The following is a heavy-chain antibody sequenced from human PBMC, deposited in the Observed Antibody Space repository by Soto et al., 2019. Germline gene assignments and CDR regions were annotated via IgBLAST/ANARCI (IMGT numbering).Heavy chain of an antibody. D-gene: IGHD3-22*01. CDR2: IKSKTDGGTT. V-gene: IGHV3-15*07. J-gene: IGHJ4*02. Sequence: GGSLRLSCAASGFTSSNAWMNWVRQAPGKGLEWVGRIKSKTDGGTTDYAAPVKGRFTISRDDSKNTLYLQMNSLKTEDTAVYYCTSLVVITTTDYWGQGTLVTVSS. CDR3: TSLVVITTTDY. CDR1: GFTSSNAW.